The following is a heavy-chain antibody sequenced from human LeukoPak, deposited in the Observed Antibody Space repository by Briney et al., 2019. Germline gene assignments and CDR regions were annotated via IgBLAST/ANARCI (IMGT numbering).Heavy chain of an antibody. J-gene: IGHJ4*02. D-gene: IGHD3-22*01. CDR1: GYTFTSYY. Sequence: GASVKVSCKASGYTFTSYYMHWVRQAPGQGLEWMGIINPSGGSTSYAQKFQGRVTMTRDMSTSTVYMELSSLRSEETAVYYCARERDDSSGYYPFDDWGQGTLVTVSS. CDR3: ARERDDSSGYYPFDD. V-gene: IGHV1-46*01. CDR2: INPSGGST.